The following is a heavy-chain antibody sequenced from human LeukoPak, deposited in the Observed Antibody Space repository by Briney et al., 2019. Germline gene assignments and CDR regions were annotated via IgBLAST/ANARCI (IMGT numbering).Heavy chain of an antibody. CDR2: ITPNADRT. J-gene: IGHJ1*01. CDR1: GFTFGSYG. Sequence: GGSLRLSCAASGFTFGSYGMSWVRQAPGKGLEWVSFITPNADRTSYADSVEGRFTISRDNPRNTLYMQMSSLRDEDTAVYYCAIMHGYYDGSGYWVQWGQGTLVTVSS. V-gene: IGHV3-23*01. CDR3: AIMHGYYDGSGYWVQ. D-gene: IGHD3-22*01.